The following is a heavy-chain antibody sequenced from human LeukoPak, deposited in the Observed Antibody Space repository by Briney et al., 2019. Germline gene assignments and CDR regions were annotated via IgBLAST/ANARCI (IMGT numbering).Heavy chain of an antibody. Sequence: GASVKVSCKASGYTFTDYYMHWVRQAPGQGLEWMGWINPNSAGTNYAQKFQGRVTMTRDTSISTAYMELSRLRSDDTAVYYCARVKDRISMVRGVLSPQNYYYYYMDVWGEGTTVTVSS. V-gene: IGHV1-2*02. D-gene: IGHD3-10*01. J-gene: IGHJ6*03. CDR3: ARVKDRISMVRGVLSPQNYYYYYMDV. CDR2: INPNSAGT. CDR1: GYTFTDYY.